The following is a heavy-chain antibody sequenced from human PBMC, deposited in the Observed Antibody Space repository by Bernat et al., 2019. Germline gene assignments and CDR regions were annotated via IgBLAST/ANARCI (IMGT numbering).Heavy chain of an antibody. Sequence: QVQLQESGPGLVKPSETLSLTCTVSGGSLSDYYWSWIRQPAGKGLEWIGRIYNSGKTYYNPSLKSRVTMSVDTSKNQISLELTSVTAADTAEYYCARGGREATYYYYAMGVWGQGTTVTVSS. J-gene: IGHJ6*02. CDR3: ARGGREATYYYYAMGV. V-gene: IGHV4-4*07. D-gene: IGHD5-24*01. CDR2: IYNSGKT. CDR1: GGSLSDYY.